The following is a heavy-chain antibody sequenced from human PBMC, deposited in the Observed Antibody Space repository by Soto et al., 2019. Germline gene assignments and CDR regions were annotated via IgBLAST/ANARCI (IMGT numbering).Heavy chain of an antibody. Sequence: SDTLSLTCTVSGGSISSTNNYWGWIRPPPGKGLEWIGSIYYSGGTYYNPSLRSRVTISVDTSKNQFSLKLTSVTAADTAVYYCARQDDSNTYAGFIDYWGQGTQVTVS. D-gene: IGHD3-22*01. CDR3: ARQDDSNTYAGFIDY. CDR2: IYYSGGT. J-gene: IGHJ4*02. V-gene: IGHV4-39*01. CDR1: GGSISSTNNY.